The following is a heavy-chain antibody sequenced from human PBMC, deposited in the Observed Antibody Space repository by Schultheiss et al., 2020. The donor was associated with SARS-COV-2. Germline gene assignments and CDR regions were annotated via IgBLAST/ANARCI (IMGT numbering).Heavy chain of an antibody. CDR3: ARGATVTTRPYYYYGMDV. V-gene: IGHV1-69*10. CDR1: GGTFSSYA. J-gene: IGHJ6*02. CDR2: IIPIFGIA. D-gene: IGHD4-11*01. Sequence: SVKVSCKASGGTFSSYAISWVRQAPGQGLEWMGGIIPIFGIANYAQKFQGRLTITADKSTSTAYMELSSLRSEDTAVYYCARGATVTTRPYYYYGMDVWGQGTTVTVSS.